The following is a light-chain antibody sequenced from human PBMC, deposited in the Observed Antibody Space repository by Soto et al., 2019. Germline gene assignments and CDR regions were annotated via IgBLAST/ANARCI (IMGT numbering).Light chain of an antibody. CDR3: QTWGTGPWV. CDR1: SGHSSYA. J-gene: IGLJ3*02. CDR2: LNSDGSH. V-gene: IGLV4-69*01. Sequence: QPVLTQSPSASASLGASVKLTCTLSSGHSSYAIAWHQQQPEKGPRYLMKLNSDGSHSKGDGIPDRFSGSSSGAERYLTISSLQSEDEADYYCQTWGTGPWVFGGGTKATVL.